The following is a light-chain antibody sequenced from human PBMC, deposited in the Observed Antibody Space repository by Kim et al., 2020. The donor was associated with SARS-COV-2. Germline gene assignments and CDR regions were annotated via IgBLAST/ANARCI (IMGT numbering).Light chain of an antibody. CDR1: SLRSYY. CDR2: GRN. Sequence: SSELTQDPAVSVALGQTVRITCQGDSLRSYYATWYQQKPRQAPVLVIYGRNNRPSGIPDRFSGSTSGNTASLTISGAQAEDEADFYFQSRDSGGNVVFGGGTMVTGL. J-gene: IGLJ2*01. V-gene: IGLV3-19*01. CDR3: QSRDSGGNVV.